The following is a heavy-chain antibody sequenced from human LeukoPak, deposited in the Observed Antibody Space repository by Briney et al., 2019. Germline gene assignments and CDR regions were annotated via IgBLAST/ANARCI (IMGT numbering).Heavy chain of an antibody. V-gene: IGHV1-18*04. Sequence: ASVKVSCKASGYTFTGYGIIWVRQAPGQGLEWMGWISPYNGNTNYAQKFQGRVTMTTDTSTTTTYMELRSLRPDDTAVYYCARDLDSGGTTFRALNYRGQGTLVTVSS. CDR2: ISPYNGNT. J-gene: IGHJ4*02. CDR1: GYTFTGYG. D-gene: IGHD1-14*01. CDR3: ARDLDSGGTTFRALNY.